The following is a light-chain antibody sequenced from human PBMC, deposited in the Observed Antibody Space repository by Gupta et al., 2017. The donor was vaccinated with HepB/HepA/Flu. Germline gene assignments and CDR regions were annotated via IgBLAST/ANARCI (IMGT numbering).Light chain of an antibody. Sequence: QSALTQPRPVSGSPGQSVTISCTGSSSDVGGYKYVSWYQQHPGKAPKLVIYDVNKGPSGVPDRFSASKSGNTASLTISGLQAEDEADYYCCSYAGSYTLIFGGGTKLTVL. V-gene: IGLV2-11*01. CDR2: DVN. CDR3: CSYAGSYTLI. CDR1: SSDVGGYKY. J-gene: IGLJ2*01.